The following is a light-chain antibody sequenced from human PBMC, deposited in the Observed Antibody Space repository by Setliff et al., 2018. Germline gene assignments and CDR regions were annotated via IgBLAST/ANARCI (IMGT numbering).Light chain of an antibody. J-gene: IGLJ1*01. CDR2: NVN. Sequence: QSVLTQPRSVSGSPGQSVTISCTGTSSDVGGYHYCGDYYVSWYQQYPGKAPKLIIYNVNQRPSGVPDRFSGSRSGVTASLTISGLQAEDESDYYCCSYAGNSYVFGTGTKVTVL. V-gene: IGLV2-11*01. CDR1: SSDVGGYHY. CDR3: CSYAGNSYV.